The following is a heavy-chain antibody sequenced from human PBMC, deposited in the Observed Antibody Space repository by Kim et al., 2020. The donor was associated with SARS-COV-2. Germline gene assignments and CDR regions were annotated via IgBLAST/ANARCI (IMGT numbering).Heavy chain of an antibody. CDR3: ARDTALDY. CDR1: GFTFSSYA. J-gene: IGHJ4*02. Sequence: GGSLRLSCAASGFTFSSYAMHWVRQAPGKGLEWVAVISYDGSNKYYADSVKGRYTISRDNSKNTLYLQMNSLRAEDTAVYYCARDTALDYWGQGTLVTVSS. V-gene: IGHV3-30*04. D-gene: IGHD4-17*01. CDR2: ISYDGSNK.